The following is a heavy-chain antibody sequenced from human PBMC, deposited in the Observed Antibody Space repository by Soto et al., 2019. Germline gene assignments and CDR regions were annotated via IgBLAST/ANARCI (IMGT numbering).Heavy chain of an antibody. J-gene: IGHJ4*01. D-gene: IGHD1-26*01. V-gene: IGHV5-51*01. CDR3: GRHYLVATTGIDY. Sequence: GESLKISCEGSGYTFPYYWIGWVRQMPGKGLELMGVTYPFDSDTRYSPSFQGRGTISAVQSTNTAYLELSRLQASDTAIYYCGRHYLVATTGIDYWGQGTLVTVS. CDR2: TYPFDSDT. CDR1: GYTFPYYW.